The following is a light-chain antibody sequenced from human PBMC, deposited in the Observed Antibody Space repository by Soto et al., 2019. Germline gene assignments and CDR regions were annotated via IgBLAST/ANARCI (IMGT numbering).Light chain of an antibody. V-gene: IGKV3-11*01. Sequence: IVLTQSPATLSLSPGERADLSCRASQSVSTSLAWYQHKPGQAPRLIIYDASKRAPGIPARFSGSGSGTDFTLTISSPEPEDFAVYYCQVRDVWPTFGQGTKVEIK. CDR2: DAS. J-gene: IGKJ1*01. CDR3: QVRDVWPT. CDR1: QSVSTS.